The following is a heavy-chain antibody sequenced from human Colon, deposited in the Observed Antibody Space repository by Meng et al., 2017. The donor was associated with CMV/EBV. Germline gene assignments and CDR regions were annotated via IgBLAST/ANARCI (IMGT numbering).Heavy chain of an antibody. CDR3: ARDLTNKWFYY. Sequence: QMHLQDAAPGLGNPAVTLSLPSTASGDPISSGSHSWAWFRQPPGKRLEWIGSMYFSGIADYNPSLKSRVTISLHATQKQFSLRLTSVTAADSAVYFCARDLTNKWFYYWGQGTLVTVSS. CDR1: GDPISSGSHS. CDR2: MYFSGIA. J-gene: IGHJ4*02. V-gene: IGHV4-39*07. D-gene: IGHD1-26*01.